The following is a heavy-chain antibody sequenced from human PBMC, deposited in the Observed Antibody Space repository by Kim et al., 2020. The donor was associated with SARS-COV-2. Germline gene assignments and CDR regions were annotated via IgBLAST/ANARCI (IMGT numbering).Heavy chain of an antibody. J-gene: IGHJ4*02. V-gene: IGHV3-21*04. CDR2: ISSSSSYI. Sequence: GGSLRLSCAASGFTFSSYSMNWVRQAPGKGLEWVSSISSSSSYIYYADSVKGRFTISRDNAKNSLYLQMNNLRAEDTALYYCARAATYSSIDYWGQGTLVTVSS. D-gene: IGHD3-10*01. CDR1: GFTFSSYS. CDR3: ARAATYSSIDY.